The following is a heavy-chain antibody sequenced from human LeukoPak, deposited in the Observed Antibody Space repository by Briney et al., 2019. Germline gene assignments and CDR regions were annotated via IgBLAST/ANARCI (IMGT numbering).Heavy chain of an antibody. V-gene: IGHV3-74*01. CDR1: GFTFSSAW. Sequence: GGSLRLSCAASGFTFSSAWINWVRQAPGKGLVWVSRIKSDGSSISYADSVKGRFTISRDNAKNTLYLQMNRLRAEDTAVYYCARDGATTVTFFDYWGQGTLVTVSS. J-gene: IGHJ4*02. CDR3: ARDGATTVTFFDY. D-gene: IGHD4-11*01. CDR2: IKSDGSSI.